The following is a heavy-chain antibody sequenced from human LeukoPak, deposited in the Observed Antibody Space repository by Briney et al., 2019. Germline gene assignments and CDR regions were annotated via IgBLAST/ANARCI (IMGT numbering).Heavy chain of an antibody. D-gene: IGHD2-15*01. CDR2: IYYSGST. V-gene: IGHV4-30-4*01. CDR3: ARAVVVAATRWFDP. Sequence: PSETLSLTCTVSGGSISSGDYYWSWIRQPPGKGLEWIGYIYYSGSTYYNPSLKSRVTISVDTSKNQFSLRLSSVTAADTAVYYWARAVVVAATRWFDPWGQGTLVTVSS. CDR1: GGSISSGDYY. J-gene: IGHJ5*02.